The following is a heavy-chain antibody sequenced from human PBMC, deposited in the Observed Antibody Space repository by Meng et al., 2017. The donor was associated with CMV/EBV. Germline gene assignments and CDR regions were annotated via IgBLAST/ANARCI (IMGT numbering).Heavy chain of an antibody. CDR1: GGSFSGYY. D-gene: IGHD2-21*01. J-gene: IGHJ6*02. Sequence: SETLSLTCAVYGGSFSGYYWSWIRQPPGKGLEWIGEINHSGSTNYNPSLKSRVTISVDTSKNQFSLKLSSVTAAATAVYYCATRDGLFPGWGRYYYYGMDVWGQGTTVTSP. CDR3: ATRDGLFPGWGRYYYYGMDV. V-gene: IGHV4-34*01. CDR2: INHSGST.